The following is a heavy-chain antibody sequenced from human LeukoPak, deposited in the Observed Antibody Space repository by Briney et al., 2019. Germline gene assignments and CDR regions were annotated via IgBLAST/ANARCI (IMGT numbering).Heavy chain of an antibody. CDR2: INPNSGGT. V-gene: IGHV1-2*02. J-gene: IGHJ4*02. Sequence: ASVKVSCKASGYTFTDYYIHWVRQAPGQGLEWMAWINPNSGGTYYAQNFHDRITLTRDTSISTAYMELSRLRSDDTAIYYCARANALYCSSTSCLFDYGGQGTLVTVS. CDR1: GYTFTDYY. D-gene: IGHD2-2*01. CDR3: ARANALYCSSTSCLFDY.